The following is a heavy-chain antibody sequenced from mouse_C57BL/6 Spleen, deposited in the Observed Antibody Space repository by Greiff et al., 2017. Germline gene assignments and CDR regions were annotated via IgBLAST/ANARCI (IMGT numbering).Heavy chain of an antibody. CDR1: GFNIKDDY. Sequence: EVQLQQSGAELVRPGASVKLSCTASGFNIKDDYMYWVKQRPEQGLEWIGWIDPENGDTEYASKFQGKATITSDTTSNTAYLQLSSLTSEDTAGYYCTTWGDYCSTHYWGQGTTLTVSS. V-gene: IGHV14-4*01. CDR3: TTWGDYCSTHY. D-gene: IGHD1-1*01. CDR2: IDPENGDT. J-gene: IGHJ2*01.